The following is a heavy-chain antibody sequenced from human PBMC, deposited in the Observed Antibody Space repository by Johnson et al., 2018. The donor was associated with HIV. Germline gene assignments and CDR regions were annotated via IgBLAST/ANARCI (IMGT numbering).Heavy chain of an antibody. V-gene: IGHV3-30*03. CDR3: AREPIREVGGAFDI. CDR2: ISYDGSNK. CDR1: GFTFSSYG. D-gene: IGHD1-26*01. J-gene: IGHJ3*02. Sequence: QVQLVESGGGVVQPGRSLRLSCAASGFTFSSYGMHWVRKAPGKGLEWVAVISYDGSNKYYADSVKGRFTISRDNAKNSLYLQMNSLRVEDTAVYYCAREPIREVGGAFDIWGQGTMVTVSS.